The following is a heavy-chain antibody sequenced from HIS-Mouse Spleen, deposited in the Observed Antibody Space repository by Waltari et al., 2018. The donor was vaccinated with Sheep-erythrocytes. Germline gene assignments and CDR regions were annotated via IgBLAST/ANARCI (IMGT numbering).Heavy chain of an antibody. CDR2: ISSSSRYI. V-gene: IGHV3-21*01. J-gene: IGHJ4*02. CDR3: ARVSAGELKYYFDY. D-gene: IGHD1-26*01. CDR1: GFTFSSYS. Sequence: EVQLVESGGGLVKPGGSLRLSCAASGFTFSSYSMNWVRPAPGKGREWVSSISSSSRYIYYADSVKGRFTISRDNAKNSLYLQMNSLRAEDTAVYYCARVSAGELKYYFDYWGQGTLVTVSS.